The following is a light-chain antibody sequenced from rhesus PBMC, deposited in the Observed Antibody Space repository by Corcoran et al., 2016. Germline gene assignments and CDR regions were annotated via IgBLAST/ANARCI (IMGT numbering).Light chain of an antibody. CDR1: QGISSY. V-gene: IGKV1-28*02. J-gene: IGKJ4*01. CDR2: GAS. CDR3: LHHNGYPLT. Sequence: DIQMTQSPSSLSASAGDTVTITCRASQGISSYLNWFQQKPGKAPKFLIYGASSLESGVPSRFSGSGSRTDFTLTISSLQPGDFATYYCLHHNGYPLTFGGGTKVEIK.